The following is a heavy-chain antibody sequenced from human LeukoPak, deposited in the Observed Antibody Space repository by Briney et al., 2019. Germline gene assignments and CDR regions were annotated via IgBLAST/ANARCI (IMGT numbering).Heavy chain of an antibody. CDR3: ATIWGMVRGVTIDY. CDR1: GYTLTELS. CDR2: FDPEDGET. D-gene: IGHD3-10*01. J-gene: IGHJ4*02. Sequence: ASVKVSCKVSGYTLTELSMHWVRQAPGKGLEWMGGFDPEDGETIYAQKFQGRVTMTEDTSTDTAYMELSSLRSEDTAVYYCATIWGMVRGVTIDYWGQGTLVTVSS. V-gene: IGHV1-24*01.